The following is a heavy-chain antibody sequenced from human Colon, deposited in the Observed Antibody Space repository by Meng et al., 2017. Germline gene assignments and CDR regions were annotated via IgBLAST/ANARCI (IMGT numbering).Heavy chain of an antibody. CDR2: ISGSSSYI. CDR1: GFTFSTYT. CDR3: ARELHCTGGSCHYFDY. D-gene: IGHD2-15*01. V-gene: IGHV3-21*01. Sequence: EVHLVESGGGLVTPGGSLRLACAASGFTFSTYTMNWVRQAPGKGLEWVSYISGSSSYIYYADSVKGRFTISRDNAKNSLYLQMNSLRADDTAVYYCARELHCTGGSCHYFDYWGQGTLVTVSS. J-gene: IGHJ4*02.